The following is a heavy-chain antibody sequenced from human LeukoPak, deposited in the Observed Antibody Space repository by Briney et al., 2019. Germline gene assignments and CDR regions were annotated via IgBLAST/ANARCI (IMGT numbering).Heavy chain of an antibody. Sequence: GWSLRLSCAASGFIFSSYVMSWLRKPPGKGLEWVSAISGSGGSTYYADSVKGRFTISTDNSKNTLYLQMNSMRAEDTAVYYCAKSLDYYYGMDVWGQGTTVTVPS. CDR3: AKSLDYYYGMDV. V-gene: IGHV3-23*01. CDR1: GFIFSSYV. CDR2: ISGSGGST. D-gene: IGHD3-16*01. J-gene: IGHJ6*02.